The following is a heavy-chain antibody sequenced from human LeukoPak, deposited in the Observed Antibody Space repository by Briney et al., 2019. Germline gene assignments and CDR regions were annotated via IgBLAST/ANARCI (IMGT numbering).Heavy chain of an antibody. J-gene: IGHJ5*02. D-gene: IGHD5-18*01. CDR2: IYYSGST. V-gene: IGHV4-39*01. CDR1: GGSISSSSYY. Sequence: SETLSLTCTVSGGSISSSSYYWGWIRQPPGKGLEWIGSIYYSGSTYYNPSLKSRVTISVDTSKNQFSLKLSSVTAADTAVYYCARGLWLHWFDAWGQRTLVTVSS. CDR3: ARGLWLHWFDA.